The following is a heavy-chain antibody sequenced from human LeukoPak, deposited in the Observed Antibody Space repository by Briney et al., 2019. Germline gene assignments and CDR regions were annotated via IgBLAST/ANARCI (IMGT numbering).Heavy chain of an antibody. CDR3: AKGGDYYYDSSGYYSAFDI. CDR1: GFTFDDYA. CDR2: ISWNSGSI. J-gene: IGHJ3*02. D-gene: IGHD3-22*01. V-gene: IGHV3-9*03. Sequence: GGSLRPSCAASGFTFDDYAMHWVRQAPGEGLEWVSGISWNSGSIGYAGSVKGRFTISRDNAKSSLYLQMNSLRAEDMALYYCAKGGDYYYDSSGYYSAFDIWGQGTMVTVSS.